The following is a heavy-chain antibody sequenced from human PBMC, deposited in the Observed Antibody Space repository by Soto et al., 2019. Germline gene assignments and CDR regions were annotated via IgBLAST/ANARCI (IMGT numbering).Heavy chain of an antibody. V-gene: IGHV2-70*18. CDR3: ARILRDSSGYSHFDY. CDR1: GDSITSSNWY. D-gene: IGHD3-22*01. Sequence: KPSETLSLTCAVSGDSITSSNWYNWVRQPPGKALEWLALIDWDDDKYYSTSLKTRLTISKDTSKNQVVLTMTNMDPVDTATYYCARILRDSSGYSHFDYWAREPWSPSPQ. J-gene: IGHJ4*02. CDR2: IDWDDDK.